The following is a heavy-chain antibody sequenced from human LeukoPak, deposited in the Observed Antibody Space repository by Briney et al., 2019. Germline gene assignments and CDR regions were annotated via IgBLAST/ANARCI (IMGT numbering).Heavy chain of an antibody. D-gene: IGHD6-19*01. CDR3: AKDWAWSGWYGAHFDY. J-gene: IGHJ4*02. Sequence: PGGSLRLSCAASGFTFSSYAMSWVRQAPGKGLEWVSAISGSGGSTYYADSVKGRFTISRDNSKNTLYLQMNSLRAEDTAVYYCAKDWAWSGWYGAHFDYWGQGTLVTVSS. CDR1: GFTFSSYA. CDR2: ISGSGGST. V-gene: IGHV3-23*01.